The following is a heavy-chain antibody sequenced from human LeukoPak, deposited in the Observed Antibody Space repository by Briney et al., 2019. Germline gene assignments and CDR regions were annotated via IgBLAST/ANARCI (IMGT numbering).Heavy chain of an antibody. CDR1: GFTFSSYG. D-gene: IGHD2-2*01. V-gene: IGHV3-30*02. CDR2: IRYDGSNK. J-gene: IGHJ4*02. Sequence: GGSLRLSCAASGFTFSSYGMHWVRQAPGKGLEWVAFIRYDGSNKYYADSVKGRFTISRDNSKNTLYLQMNSLRAEDTAVYYCAKEGCSSTSCYTDDYWSQGTLVTVSS. CDR3: AKEGCSSTSCYTDDY.